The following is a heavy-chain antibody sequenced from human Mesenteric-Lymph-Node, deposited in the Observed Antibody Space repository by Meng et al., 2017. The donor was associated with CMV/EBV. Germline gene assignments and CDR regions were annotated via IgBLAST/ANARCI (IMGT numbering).Heavy chain of an antibody. J-gene: IGHJ4*02. V-gene: IGHV1-2*02. CDR2: INPNSGGT. Sequence: ASVKVSCKASGYTFRSYGINWMRQAPGQGLEWMGWINPNSGGTNYAQKFQGRVTMTRDTSISTAYMELSRLRSDDTAVYYCSSSLPGYSSSPDYWGQGTLVTVSS. CDR3: SSSLPGYSSSPDY. CDR1: GYTFRSYG. D-gene: IGHD6-13*01.